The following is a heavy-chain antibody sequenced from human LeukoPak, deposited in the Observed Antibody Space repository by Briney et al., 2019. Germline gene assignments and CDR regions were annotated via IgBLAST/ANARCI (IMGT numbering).Heavy chain of an antibody. D-gene: IGHD2-21*01. CDR2: IYTSGST. Sequence: SETLSLTCTVSGGSISRSTYYWSWIRQPAGKGLEWIGRIYTSGSTNYNPSLKSRVTMSVDTSKNQFSLKLSSVTAADTAVYYCARAGDLGSLAFDIWGQGTMVTVSS. J-gene: IGHJ3*02. V-gene: IGHV4-61*02. CDR3: ARAGDLGSLAFDI. CDR1: GGSISRSTYY.